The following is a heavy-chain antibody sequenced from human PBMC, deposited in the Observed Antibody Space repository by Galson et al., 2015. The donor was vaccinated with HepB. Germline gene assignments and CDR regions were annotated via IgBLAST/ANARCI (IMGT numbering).Heavy chain of an antibody. J-gene: IGHJ4*02. CDR2: ISSSSSYI. CDR1: GFTFSIYV. D-gene: IGHD6-13*01. CDR3: ARFGRIAAGTLAFDY. Sequence: SLRLSCAASGFTFSIYVMTWVRQAPGKGLEWVSSISSSSSYIYYADSVKGRFTISRDNAKNSLYLQMNSLRAEDTAVYYCARFGRIAAGTLAFDYWGQGTLVTVSS. V-gene: IGHV3-21*01.